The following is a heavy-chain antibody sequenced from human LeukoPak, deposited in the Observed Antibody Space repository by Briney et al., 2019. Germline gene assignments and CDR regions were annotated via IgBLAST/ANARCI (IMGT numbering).Heavy chain of an antibody. CDR1: GGSISSGGYY. CDR2: IYYSGST. Sequence: SETLSLTCTVSGGSISSGGYYWSWIRQHPGKGLEWIGYIYYSGSTYYNPSLKSRVTISVDTSKNQFSLKLSSVTAADTAVYYCARGWGSGWYLDYWGQGTLVTVSS. V-gene: IGHV4-31*03. J-gene: IGHJ4*02. D-gene: IGHD6-19*01. CDR3: ARGWGSGWYLDY.